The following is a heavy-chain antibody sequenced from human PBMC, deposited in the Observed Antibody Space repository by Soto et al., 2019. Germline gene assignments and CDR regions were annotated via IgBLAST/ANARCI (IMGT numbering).Heavy chain of an antibody. V-gene: IGHV1-3*01. CDR3: ARGGSLYWYFDL. CDR1: GYTFTSYA. Sequence: QVQLVQSGAEVKKPGASVKVSCKASGYTFTSYAMHWVRQAPGQRLEWMGWINAGNGNTKYSQNFQGRVTITRDTSASTAYMVLSSLRSEDTAVYYCARGGSLYWYFDLWGRGTLVTVSS. D-gene: IGHD1-26*01. CDR2: INAGNGNT. J-gene: IGHJ2*01.